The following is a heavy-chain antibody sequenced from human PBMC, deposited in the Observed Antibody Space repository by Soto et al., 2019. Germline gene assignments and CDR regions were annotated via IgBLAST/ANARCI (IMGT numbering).Heavy chain of an antibody. CDR1: GGSFSGYY. J-gene: IGHJ4*02. V-gene: IGHV4-34*01. CDR2: INHSGST. CDR3: ARGEYSSSWFDY. D-gene: IGHD6-13*01. Sequence: QVQLQQWGAGLLKPSETLSLTCAVYGGSFSGYYWCWIRQPPGKGLEWIGEINHSGSTNYNPSLKSRVTIQVDTSKHQFSAKLSSVTAADTAVYYCARGEYSSSWFDYWGRGTLVTVSS.